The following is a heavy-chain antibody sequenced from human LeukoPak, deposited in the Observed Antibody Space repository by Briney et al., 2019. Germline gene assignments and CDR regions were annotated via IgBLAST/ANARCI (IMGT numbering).Heavy chain of an antibody. CDR3: ARGVNPFDIVVVVAATPWYNWFDP. V-gene: IGHV1-18*01. D-gene: IGHD2-15*01. J-gene: IGHJ5*02. CDR2: ISAYNGNT. CDR1: GYTFTSYV. Sequence: GASVKVSCKASGYTFTSYVFSWVRQAPGQGLEWMGGISAYNGNTNYAQKLQGRVTMTTDTSTSTAYMELRSLRSDDTAVYYCARGVNPFDIVVVVAATPWYNWFDPWGQGTLVTVSS.